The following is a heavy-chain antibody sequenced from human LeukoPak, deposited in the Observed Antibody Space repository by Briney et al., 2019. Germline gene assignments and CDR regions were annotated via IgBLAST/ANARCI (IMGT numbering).Heavy chain of an antibody. J-gene: IGHJ4*02. CDR1: GFTFSSYA. CDR3: AKGNAVAWELLDH. V-gene: IGHV3-30*18. CDR2: ISYDGINK. Sequence: GGSLRLSCAASGFTFSSYAMSWVRQAPGKGLEWLAGISYDGINKYYVDSMKGRFTISRDNSKNTVFLQMNSLRVEDTAIYFCAKGNAVAWELLDHWGQGALVTVSS. D-gene: IGHD1-26*01.